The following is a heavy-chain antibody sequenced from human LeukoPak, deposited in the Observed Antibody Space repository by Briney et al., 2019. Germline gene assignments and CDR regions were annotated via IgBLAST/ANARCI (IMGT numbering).Heavy chain of an antibody. CDR1: GFTFSSYA. Sequence: GGSLRLSCAASGFTFSSYAMSWVRQPPAKGLEWVSYISSNYSTISYEDSAKGRLTTTTGNAKNSLFLQMKSLKADAKAAEYFARDRVVRAARSPGVDCWGQRTPVTAS. CDR3: ARDRVVRAARSPGVDC. J-gene: IGHJ4*02. D-gene: IGHD2-15*01. V-gene: IGHV3-48*04. CDR2: ISSNYSTI.